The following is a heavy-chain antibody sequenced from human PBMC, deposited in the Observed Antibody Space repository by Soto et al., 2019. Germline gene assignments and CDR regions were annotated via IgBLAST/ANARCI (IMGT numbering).Heavy chain of an antibody. CDR3: AKIVCTSNCYDY. Sequence: QSGGSLRLSCTASGFTFSSYAMSWVRQAPGKGLGWVSSISGGGDDTNYADSVKGRFTISRDNSENTMYLQMNNLRAEDTAVYYCAKIVCTSNCYDYWGQGTLVTVSS. V-gene: IGHV3-23*01. J-gene: IGHJ4*02. CDR1: GFTFSSYA. D-gene: IGHD2-8*01. CDR2: ISGGGDDT.